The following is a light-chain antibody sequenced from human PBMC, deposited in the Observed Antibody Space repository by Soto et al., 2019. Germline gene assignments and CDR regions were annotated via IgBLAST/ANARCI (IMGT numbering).Light chain of an antibody. J-gene: IGKJ2*01. CDR3: QQYGSSPPYT. CDR2: GAS. Sequence: EIVLTQSPGTLSLSPGERATLSCRASQSVSSSYLAWYQQKPGQAPRLLIYGASSRATGIPDRFSGSGSGTDFPLTISRLEPEDFAVYYCQQYGSSPPYTFGQGTKLEIK. CDR1: QSVSSSY. V-gene: IGKV3-20*01.